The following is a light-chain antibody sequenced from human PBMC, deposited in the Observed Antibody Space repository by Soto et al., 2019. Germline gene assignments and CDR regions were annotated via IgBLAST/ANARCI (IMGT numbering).Light chain of an antibody. J-gene: IGLJ3*02. V-gene: IGLV2-14*01. CDR1: SSDVGGYNY. Sequence: QSALTQPASVSGSPGQSITISCTGTSSDVGGYNYVSWYQQHPGNAPKLMIYDVSNRPSGVSNRFSGSKSGNTASLTISGLQAEYEADYYCSSYTRSSTRVFGGGTQLTVL. CDR2: DVS. CDR3: SSYTRSSTRV.